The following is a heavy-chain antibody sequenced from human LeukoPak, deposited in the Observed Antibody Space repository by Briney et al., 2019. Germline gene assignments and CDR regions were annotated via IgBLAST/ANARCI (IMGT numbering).Heavy chain of an antibody. V-gene: IGHV3-21*01. Sequence: GGSLRLSRAAPGFTFSSYSMNWVRQAPGKGLEWVSSISSSSSYIYYADSVKGRFTISRDNAKNSLYLQMNSLRAEDTAVYYCAGPMGPAAIFGFDCWGQGTLVTVPS. J-gene: IGHJ4*02. CDR1: GFTFSSYS. CDR3: AGPMGPAAIFGFDC. D-gene: IGHD2-2*01. CDR2: ISSSSSYI.